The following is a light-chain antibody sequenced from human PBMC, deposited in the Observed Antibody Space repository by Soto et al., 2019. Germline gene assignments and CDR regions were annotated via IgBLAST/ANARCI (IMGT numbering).Light chain of an antibody. CDR1: QSISGW. CDR3: QQYHSYYPWT. V-gene: IGKV1-5*01. CDR2: DAS. J-gene: IGKJ1*01. Sequence: DIQMTQSPSTLSASVGDRLTITCRASQSISGWLAWYQQKPGTPPKLLIYDASSLESGVPSRFSGSGSGTDFSLTITSLQPDDSATYYCQQYHSYYPWTFGQGTKVEIE.